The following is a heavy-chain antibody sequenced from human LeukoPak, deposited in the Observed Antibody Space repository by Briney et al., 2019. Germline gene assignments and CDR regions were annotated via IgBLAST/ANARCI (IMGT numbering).Heavy chain of an antibody. D-gene: IGHD5-24*01. CDR2: ISGSGGHT. V-gene: IGHV3-23*01. CDR1: GLTFSSHA. J-gene: IGHJ6*03. Sequence: PGGSLRLSCAASGLTFSSHAMSWVRHAPGKGLEWVSLISGSGGHTYYGDSVKGRFTISRDNPTNRLYLQMNSLRPEDTAVYYCAKGGAATMRDGYNYYYYYMEVWGRGTTVTVSS. CDR3: AKGGAATMRDGYNYYYYYMEV.